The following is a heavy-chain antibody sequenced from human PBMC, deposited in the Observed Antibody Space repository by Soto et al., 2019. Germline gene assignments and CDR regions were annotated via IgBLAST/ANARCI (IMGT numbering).Heavy chain of an antibody. CDR3: ERVAGYGSGSRQFDT. V-gene: IGHV1-18*01. Sequence: QVQLLQSGAEVTEPGASVKLSCKASGFTFSTHGLTWVRQAPGQGLEWMGWHVAISWSTIYAQNFQGRVTVTTDRSTNTGYLELRSLTSDDTALYYCERVAGYGSGSRQFDTGGQGTLFIVSS. CDR2: HVAISWST. CDR1: GFTFSTHG. D-gene: IGHD3-10*01. J-gene: IGHJ4*02.